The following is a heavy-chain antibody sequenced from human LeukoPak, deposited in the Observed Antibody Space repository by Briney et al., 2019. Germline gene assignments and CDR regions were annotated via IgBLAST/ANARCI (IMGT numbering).Heavy chain of an antibody. D-gene: IGHD6-19*01. Sequence: PGGSLRLSCAASGFTFDDYAMHWVRQAPGKGLEWVSGISWNSGSIGYADSVKGRFTISRDNAKNSLYLQMNSLRAEDTALYYCAKDKGSSGWYGFRGMDVWGQGTTVTVSS. J-gene: IGHJ6*02. CDR1: GFTFDDYA. CDR2: ISWNSGSI. V-gene: IGHV3-9*01. CDR3: AKDKGSSGWYGFRGMDV.